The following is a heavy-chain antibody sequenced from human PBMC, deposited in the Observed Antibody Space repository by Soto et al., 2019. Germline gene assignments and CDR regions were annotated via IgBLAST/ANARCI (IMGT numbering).Heavy chain of an antibody. V-gene: IGHV4-59*01. D-gene: IGHD1-20*01. CDR1: GVSITSYY. CDR2: VYHTGNT. Sequence: SETLSLTCSVSGVSITSYYWTWIRHPPGKGLEWIGYVYHTGNTYYNPSLKSRVTISLDTSKNEVSLRLKSVTAADTAVYYCAREQYNWKLWGQGTLVTVSS. J-gene: IGHJ4*02. CDR3: AREQYNWKL.